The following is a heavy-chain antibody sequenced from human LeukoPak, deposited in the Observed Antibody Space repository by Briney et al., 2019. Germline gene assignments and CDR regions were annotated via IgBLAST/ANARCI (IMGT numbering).Heavy chain of an antibody. J-gene: IGHJ4*02. Sequence: SETLSLTCAVYGGSFSGYYWSWIRQPPGKGLEWIGEINHSGSTNYNPSLKSRVTISVDTSKNQFSLKLSSVTAADTAVYYCARHKTGEILLWGQGTLVTVSS. CDR2: INHSGST. CDR1: GGSFSGYY. V-gene: IGHV4-34*01. D-gene: IGHD7-27*01. CDR3: ARHKTGEILL.